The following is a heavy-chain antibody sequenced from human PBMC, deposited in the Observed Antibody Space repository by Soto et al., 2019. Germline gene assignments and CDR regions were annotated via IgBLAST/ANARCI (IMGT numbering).Heavy chain of an antibody. CDR3: TTGRGSSSWTSLNYYYYGMDV. CDR2: IKSKTDGGTT. Sequence: GGSLRLSCAASGFTFSNAWMNWVRQAPGKGLEWVGRIKSKTDGGTTDYAAPVKGRFTISRDDSKNTLYLQMNSLKTEDTAVYYCTTGRGSSSWTSLNYYYYGMDVWGQGTTVTVSS. D-gene: IGHD6-13*01. CDR1: GFTFSNAW. V-gene: IGHV3-15*07. J-gene: IGHJ6*02.